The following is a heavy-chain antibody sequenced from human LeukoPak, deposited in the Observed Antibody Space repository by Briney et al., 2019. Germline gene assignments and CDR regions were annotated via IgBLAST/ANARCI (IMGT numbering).Heavy chain of an antibody. J-gene: IGHJ4*02. CDR1: GGSISSSSYY. V-gene: IGHV4-39*07. CDR3: ARRRFPIVATMRPYYFDY. D-gene: IGHD5-12*01. CDR2: INHSGST. Sequence: SETLSLTCTVSGGSISSSSYYWSWIRQPPGKGLEWIGEINHSGSTNYNPSLKSRVTISVDTSKNQFSLKLSSVTAADTAVYYCARRRFPIVATMRPYYFDYWGQGTLVTVSS.